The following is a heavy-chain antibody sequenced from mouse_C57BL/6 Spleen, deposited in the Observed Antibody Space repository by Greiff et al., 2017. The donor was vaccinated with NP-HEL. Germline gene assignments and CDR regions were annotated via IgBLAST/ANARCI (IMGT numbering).Heavy chain of an antibody. J-gene: IGHJ1*03. V-gene: IGHV1-54*01. CDR1: GYAFTNYL. CDR3: ARAALAGTGYFDV. CDR2: INPGSGGT. D-gene: IGHD4-1*01. Sequence: VQLQQSGAELVRPGTSVKVSCKASGYAFTNYLIEWVKQRPGQGLEWIGVINPGSGGTNYNEKFKGKATLTADKSSSTAYMQLSSLTSEDSAVYFCARAALAGTGYFDVWGTGTTVTVSS.